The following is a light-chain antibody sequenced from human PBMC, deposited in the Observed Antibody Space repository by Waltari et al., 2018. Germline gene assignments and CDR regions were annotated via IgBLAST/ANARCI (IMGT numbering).Light chain of an antibody. J-gene: IGKJ2*01. CDR2: GAS. Sequence: EIVMTQSPATLSVSPGERASLSCRASQSVSSNLAWYQQKPGQAPRRLIYGASTRVSGIPARFSGSGSGTEFTLTIISLQSEDFAVYDCQQYNNWPPQYTFGQGTKLEIK. CDR3: QQYNNWPPQYT. CDR1: QSVSSN. V-gene: IGKV3-15*01.